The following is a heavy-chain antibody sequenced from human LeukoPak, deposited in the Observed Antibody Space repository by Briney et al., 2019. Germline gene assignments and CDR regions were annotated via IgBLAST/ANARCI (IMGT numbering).Heavy chain of an antibody. Sequence: GGSLRLSCAASGFTFSSYAMHWVRQAPGRGLEWVAVISYDGSNKYYADSVKGRFTISRDNSKNTLYLQMNSLRAEDTAVYYCARTKQQLAQEFDYWGQGTLVTVSS. D-gene: IGHD6-13*01. CDR2: ISYDGSNK. CDR1: GFTFSSYA. J-gene: IGHJ4*02. CDR3: ARTKQQLAQEFDY. V-gene: IGHV3-30-3*01.